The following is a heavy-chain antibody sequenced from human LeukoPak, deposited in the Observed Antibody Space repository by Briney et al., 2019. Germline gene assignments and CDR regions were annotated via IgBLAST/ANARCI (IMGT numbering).Heavy chain of an antibody. J-gene: IGHJ4*02. V-gene: IGHV3-48*01. CDR2: ISSSSSTI. Sequence: GGSLRLSCAASGFTFSSYSMNWVRQAPGKGLEWVSYISSSSSTIYYADSVKGRFTISRDNAKKSLYLQMNSLSAEDTAVYYCARGGYGSYYYWGQGTLVTVSS. CDR1: GFTFSSYS. D-gene: IGHD1-26*01. CDR3: ARGGYGSYYY.